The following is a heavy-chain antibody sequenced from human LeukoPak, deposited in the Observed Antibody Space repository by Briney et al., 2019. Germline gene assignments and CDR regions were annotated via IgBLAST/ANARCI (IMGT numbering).Heavy chain of an antibody. Sequence: ASVKVSCKAAGYTFTSYGISWVRQAPGQGLEWMGRISAYNGNTFYAQMLQGRVTMTTDTSTSTAYMELRSLRSDDTAVYYCARDDAARGYSGYRLDYWGQGTLVTVSS. CDR3: ARDDAARGYSGYRLDY. D-gene: IGHD5-12*01. V-gene: IGHV1-18*01. J-gene: IGHJ4*02. CDR2: ISAYNGNT. CDR1: GYTFTSYG.